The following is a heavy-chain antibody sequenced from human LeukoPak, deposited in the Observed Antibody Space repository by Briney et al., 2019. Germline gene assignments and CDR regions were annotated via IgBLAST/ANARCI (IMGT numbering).Heavy chain of an antibody. D-gene: IGHD2-2*01. CDR2: IRYDGSNK. J-gene: IGHJ4*02. Sequence: GGSLRLSCAASGFTFSSYGMHWVRQAPGKGLEWVAFIRYDGSNKYYADSVKGGFTISRDTSKNTLYLQMNSLRAEDTAVYYCAKEILGYCSSTSCHGFDYWGQGTLVTVSS. CDR1: GFTFSSYG. CDR3: AKEILGYCSSTSCHGFDY. V-gene: IGHV3-30*02.